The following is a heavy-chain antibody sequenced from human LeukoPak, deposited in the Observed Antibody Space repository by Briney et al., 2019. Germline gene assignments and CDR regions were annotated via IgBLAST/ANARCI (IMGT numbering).Heavy chain of an antibody. CDR1: GFTFNNYA. CDR2: VSSSGAST. CDR3: AKAPTVTTLDS. J-gene: IGHJ5*01. Sequence: PGGSLRLSCAASGFTFNNYAMTWARQAPGKGLGWVSTVSSSGASTYYADPVKGGFTVSRDNSKNTLYLQMNSLRAEDTAIYYCAKAPTVTTLDSWGQGTLVTVSS. D-gene: IGHD4-17*01. V-gene: IGHV3-23*01.